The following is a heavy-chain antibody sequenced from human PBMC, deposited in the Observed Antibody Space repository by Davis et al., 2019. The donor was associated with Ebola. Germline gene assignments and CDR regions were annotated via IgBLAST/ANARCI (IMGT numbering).Heavy chain of an antibody. Sequence: ASVQVSCKASGYTFKNSAISWVRQAPGQGLESKGWISAYNGNTAYAQILQGRVTMTTDTSTGTAYMELRSLRSDDTAVYFCARTSIVGTTTTASDIWGQGTMVTVSS. V-gene: IGHV1-18*01. CDR3: ARTSIVGTTTTASDI. J-gene: IGHJ3*02. D-gene: IGHD1-26*01. CDR1: GYTFKNSA. CDR2: ISAYNGNT.